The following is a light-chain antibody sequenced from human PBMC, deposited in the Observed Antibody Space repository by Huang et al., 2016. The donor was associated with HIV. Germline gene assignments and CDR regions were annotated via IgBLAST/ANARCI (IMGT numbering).Light chain of an antibody. CDR1: QGISNS. CDR2: AAS. J-gene: IGKJ5*01. Sequence: DIQMTQSPSSLSASVGDRVTITCRASQGISNSLAWYQQQPGKAPKLLLYAASRLKSGVPSRFSGSGSGTDYTLTISSLQPEDFATYYCQQYYSTPPITFGRGTRLEMK. CDR3: QQYYSTPPIT. V-gene: IGKV1-NL1*01.